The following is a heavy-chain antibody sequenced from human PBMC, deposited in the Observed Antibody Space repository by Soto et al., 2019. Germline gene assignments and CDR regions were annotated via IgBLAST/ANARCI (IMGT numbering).Heavy chain of an antibody. V-gene: IGHV1-2*04. CDR3: ARGAEGSAYYYDSSGYHYDY. Sequence: ASVKVSCKASGYTCTGYYMHWVRQAPGQGLEWMGWINPNSGGTNYAQKFQGWVTMTSDTSISTAYMELSRLRSDDTAVYYCARGAEGSAYYYDSSGYHYDYWGQGTLVTVSS. CDR1: GYTCTGYY. D-gene: IGHD3-22*01. J-gene: IGHJ4*02. CDR2: INPNSGGT.